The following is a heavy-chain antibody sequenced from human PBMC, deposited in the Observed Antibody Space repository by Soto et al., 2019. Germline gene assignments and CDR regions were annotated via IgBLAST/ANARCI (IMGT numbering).Heavy chain of an antibody. CDR2: IKQDGSEK. CDR1: GFTFRSYW. J-gene: IGHJ6*02. Sequence: GGSLRLSCAASGFTFRSYWISWVRQAPGKGLEWVANIKQDGSEKYYVDSVKGRFTISRDNAKNSLYLQMNSLRAEDTAVYYCARVGYYYYYGMDVWGQGTTVTVSS. CDR3: ARVGYYYYYGMDV. V-gene: IGHV3-7*01.